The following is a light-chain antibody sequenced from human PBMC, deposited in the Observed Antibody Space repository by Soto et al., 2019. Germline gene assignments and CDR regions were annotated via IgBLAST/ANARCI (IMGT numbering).Light chain of an antibody. J-gene: IGLJ1*01. CDR1: SSDVGGYNY. V-gene: IGLV2-14*01. CDR3: SSYTSSSTLYV. CDR2: EVS. Sequence: QSVLAQPASGSGSPGQSITISCTGTSSDVGGYNYVSWYQQHPGKAPKLMIYEVSNRPSGVSNRFSGSKSGNTASLTISGLQAEDEADYYCSSYTSSSTLYVFGTGTKVTV.